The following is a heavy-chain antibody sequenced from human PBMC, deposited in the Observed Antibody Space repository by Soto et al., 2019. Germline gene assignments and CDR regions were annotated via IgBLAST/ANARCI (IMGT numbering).Heavy chain of an antibody. CDR1: GGTFSSYA. V-gene: IGHV1-69*13. CDR3: ARVRREWQQLALDY. D-gene: IGHD6-13*01. CDR2: IIPIFGTA. Sequence: SVKVSCKASGGTFSSYAISWVRQAPGQGLEWMGGIIPIFGTANYAQKFQGRVTITADESTSTAYMELSSLRSEDTAVYYCARVRREWQQLALDYWGQGTLVTVS. J-gene: IGHJ4*02.